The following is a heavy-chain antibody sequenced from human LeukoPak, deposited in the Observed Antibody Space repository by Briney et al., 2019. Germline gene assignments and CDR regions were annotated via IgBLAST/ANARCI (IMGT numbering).Heavy chain of an antibody. J-gene: IGHJ3*02. CDR1: GFTFSSYA. V-gene: IGHV3-15*01. D-gene: IGHD6-19*01. Sequence: PGGSLRLSCAASGFTFSSYAMSWVRQAPGKGLEWVGRIKSKTDGGTTDYAAPVKGRFTISRDDSKNTLYLQMNSLKTEDTAVYYCTTGSGWYVDAFDIWGQGTMVTVSS. CDR3: TTGSGWYVDAFDI. CDR2: IKSKTDGGTT.